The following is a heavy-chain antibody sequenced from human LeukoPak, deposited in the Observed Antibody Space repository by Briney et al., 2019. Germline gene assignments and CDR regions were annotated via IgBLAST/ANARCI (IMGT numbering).Heavy chain of an antibody. CDR1: GFTFNSYA. V-gene: IGHV3-23*01. CDR2: ISGSGGST. J-gene: IGHJ4*02. D-gene: IGHD5-18*01. CDR3: AKALGIDTARFFDH. Sequence: PGGSLRLSCAASGFTFNSYAMSWVRQAPGKGLEWVSAISGSGGSTYHADSVKGRFTISRDNSKNTLYLQMNSLRAEDTAVYYCAKALGIDTARFFDHWGQGTLVTVSS.